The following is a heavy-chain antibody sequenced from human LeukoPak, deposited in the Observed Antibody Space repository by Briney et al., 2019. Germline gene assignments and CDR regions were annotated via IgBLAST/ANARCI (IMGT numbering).Heavy chain of an antibody. CDR2: ISGSGGST. CDR1: GFTFSSYG. J-gene: IGHJ4*02. D-gene: IGHD4-23*01. V-gene: IGHV3-23*01. Sequence: PGGSLRLSCAASGFTFSSYGMSWVRQAPGKGLEWVSAISGSGGSTYYADSVKGRFTISRDNAKNSLYLQMNSLRAEDTAVYYCASLVTTAVGFDYWGQGTLVTVSS. CDR3: ASLVTTAVGFDY.